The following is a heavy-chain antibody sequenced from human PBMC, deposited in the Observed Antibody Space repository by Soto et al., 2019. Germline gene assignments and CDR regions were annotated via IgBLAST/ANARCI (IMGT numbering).Heavy chain of an antibody. CDR2: TYYSGST. J-gene: IGHJ4*02. CDR1: GGSMIAYY. D-gene: IGHD6-13*01. V-gene: IGHV4-59*01. Sequence: PSETLSLTCTVSGGSMIAYYWNWIRQPPGKGLQWIGYTYYSGSTTYNPSLKSRVTISVDSSKIQFSLKLDSVTPADTDVYYCATVRGTAGKRYFDYWGPGTLVTVSS. CDR3: ATVRGTAGKRYFDY.